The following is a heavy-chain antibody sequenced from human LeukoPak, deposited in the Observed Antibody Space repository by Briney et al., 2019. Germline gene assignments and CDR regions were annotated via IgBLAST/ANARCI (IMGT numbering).Heavy chain of an antibody. D-gene: IGHD3-3*01. V-gene: IGHV4-61*08. CDR1: GGSISSGGYY. Sequence: SETLSLTCTVSGGSISSGGYYWSWIRQHPGKGLEWIGYIYYSGSTYYNPSLKSRVTISVDTSKNQFSLKLSSVTAADTAVYYCAGSGKGHDFWSGYYYFDYWGQGTLVTVSS. J-gene: IGHJ4*02. CDR2: IYYSGST. CDR3: AGSGKGHDFWSGYYYFDY.